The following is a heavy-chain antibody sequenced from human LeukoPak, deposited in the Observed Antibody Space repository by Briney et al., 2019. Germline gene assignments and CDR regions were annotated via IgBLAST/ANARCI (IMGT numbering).Heavy chain of an antibody. CDR2: IRSKAYGGTT. V-gene: IGHV3-49*03. CDR3: TRDDCGGDCYPSNYYYYGMDV. CDR1: GFTFGDYA. D-gene: IGHD2-21*02. J-gene: IGHJ6*02. Sequence: PGGSLRLSCTASGFTFGDYAMSWFRQAPGKGLEWVGFIRSKAYGGTTEYAASVKCRFTISRDDSKSIDYLQMNSLKTEDTAVYYCTRDDCGGDCYPSNYYYYGMDVWGQGTTVTVSS.